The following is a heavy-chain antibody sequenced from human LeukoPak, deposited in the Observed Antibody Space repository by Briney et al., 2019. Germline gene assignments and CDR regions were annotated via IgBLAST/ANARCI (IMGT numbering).Heavy chain of an antibody. CDR2: INPSGGST. D-gene: IGHD3-22*01. J-gene: IGHJ4*02. V-gene: IGHV1-46*01. Sequence: ASVKVSCKASGYTFTSYYMHWVRQAPGQGLEWMGIINPSGGSTSYAQKFQGRVTMTRDTSTSTVYMELSSLRSEDTAVYYCARGDYYDSSGIPNLDYWGQGTLVTVSS. CDR1: GYTFTSYY. CDR3: ARGDYYDSSGIPNLDY.